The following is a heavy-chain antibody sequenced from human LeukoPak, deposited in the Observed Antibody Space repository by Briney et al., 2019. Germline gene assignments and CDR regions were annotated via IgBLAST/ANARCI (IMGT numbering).Heavy chain of an antibody. CDR3: ARDRPIYYDILTGYSSELGY. CDR2: INPNSGGT. CDR1: GYTFTGYY. Sequence: ASVTVSCKASGYTFTGYYMHWVRQAPGQGLEWMGWINPNSGGTNYAQKFQGRVTMTRDTSISTAYMELSRLRSDDTAAYYCARDRPIYYDILTGYSSELGYWGQGTLVTVSS. J-gene: IGHJ4*02. V-gene: IGHV1-2*02. D-gene: IGHD3-9*01.